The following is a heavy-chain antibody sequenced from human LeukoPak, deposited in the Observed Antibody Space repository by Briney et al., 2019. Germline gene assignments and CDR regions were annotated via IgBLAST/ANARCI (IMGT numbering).Heavy chain of an antibody. Sequence: GGSLRLSCTASGFTFGDYAMSWVRQAPWKGLEWVAFIRSKAYGGTTEYAASVKGRFTISRDDSKSIAYLQMNSLKTEDTAVYYCTRDLCSSTSCYAPFDYWGQGTLVTVSS. D-gene: IGHD2-2*01. V-gene: IGHV3-49*04. CDR3: TRDLCSSTSCYAPFDY. J-gene: IGHJ4*02. CDR2: IRSKAYGGTT. CDR1: GFTFGDYA.